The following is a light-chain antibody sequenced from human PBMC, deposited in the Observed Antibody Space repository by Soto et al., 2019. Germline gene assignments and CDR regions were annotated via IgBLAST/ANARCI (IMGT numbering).Light chain of an antibody. CDR3: QPYSHWPLT. V-gene: IGKV3-15*01. J-gene: IGKJ4*01. CDR1: QGIGDT. CDR2: DTS. Sequence: EVVMTQSPATLSVSPGEGVTLSCSASQGIGDTFSVYQHKPVQAPRLLIYDTSTRATGFPARCSGSRSGPEFTLTVNSLQSEDFAIYYGQPYSHWPLTFGGGTKVESK.